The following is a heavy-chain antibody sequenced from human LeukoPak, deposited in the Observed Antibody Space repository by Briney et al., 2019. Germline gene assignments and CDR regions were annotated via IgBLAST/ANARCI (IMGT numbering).Heavy chain of an antibody. CDR1: VFRSTTSW. CDR2: ANIHQSSR. D-gene: IGHD3-10*01. J-gene: IGHJ3*02. Sequence: GGSLRLSSVAPVFRSTTSWVHWVRHPLGRGLLCVSHANIHQSSRRYADSLRRRFTDSTDNAQHTLFFERDGLRPQDQAVYYCARDVNGCGELLWKREDAFEIWGQGATVTVSS. CDR3: ARDVNGCGELLWKREDAFEI. V-gene: IGHV3-74*01.